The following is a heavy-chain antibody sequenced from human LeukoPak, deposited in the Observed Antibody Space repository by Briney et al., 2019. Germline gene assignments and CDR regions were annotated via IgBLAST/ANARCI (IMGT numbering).Heavy chain of an antibody. V-gene: IGHV3-11*01. CDR1: GFTFIDNY. Sequence: GGSLRLSCAASGFTFIDNYMSWIRQAPGKGLEWVSYISSSGSTIYYADSVKGRFTISRDNAKNSLYLQMNSLRAEDTAVYYCAREKYDKSGYYLLGSYFDYWGLGTLVAVSS. D-gene: IGHD3-22*01. J-gene: IGHJ4*02. CDR3: AREKYDKSGYYLLGSYFDY. CDR2: ISSSGSTI.